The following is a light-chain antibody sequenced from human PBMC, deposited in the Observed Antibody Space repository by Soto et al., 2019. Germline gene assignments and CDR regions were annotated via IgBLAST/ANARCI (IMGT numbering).Light chain of an antibody. V-gene: IGKV3-11*01. J-gene: IGKJ5*01. Sequence: EVVLTQSPVTLSLSPGERATLSCRASQIFRGLLAWYQQKPGQAPRLLIYDAYNRATGIPPRFSGSGSGTDFTLTISSLEPEDFAVYYCQQRSNWPLTFGQGTRLEIK. CDR2: DAY. CDR3: QQRSNWPLT. CDR1: QIFRGL.